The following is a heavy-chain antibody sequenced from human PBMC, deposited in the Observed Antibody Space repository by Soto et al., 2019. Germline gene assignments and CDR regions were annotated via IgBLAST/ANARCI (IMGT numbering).Heavy chain of an antibody. CDR2: INSSSRYI. D-gene: IGHD1-26*01. CDR1: GFTFSSYS. J-gene: IGHJ4*02. V-gene: IGHV3-21*01. Sequence: EVQLLESGGGLVKHGGSLRLSCAASGFTFSSYSMNWVRQAPGTGLGWVSSINSSSRYIYYADSVKGRFTISRDNANSSLDREMNSRRAEDTAVYYCARESGSYFLGLDYWGEGTLVAVSS. CDR3: ARESGSYFLGLDY.